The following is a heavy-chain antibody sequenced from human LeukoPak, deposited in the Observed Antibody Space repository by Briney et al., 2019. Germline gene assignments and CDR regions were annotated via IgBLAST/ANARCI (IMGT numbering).Heavy chain of an antibody. D-gene: IGHD3-3*01. Sequence: NPSETLSLTCTVSGGSISSSSYYWGWIRQPPGKGLEWIGSIYYSGSTYYNPSLKSRVTISVDTSKNQFSLKLSSVTAADTAVYYCARGRFLEWLHNWFDPWAREPWSPSPQ. CDR1: GGSISSSSYY. V-gene: IGHV4-39*01. CDR2: IYYSGST. J-gene: IGHJ5*02. CDR3: ARGRFLEWLHNWFDP.